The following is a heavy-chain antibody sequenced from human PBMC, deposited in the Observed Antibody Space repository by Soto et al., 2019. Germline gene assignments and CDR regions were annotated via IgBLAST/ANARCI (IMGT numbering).Heavy chain of an antibody. D-gene: IGHD6-6*01. CDR1: GFTFNTYA. CDR3: ARDPLATRPADYDFVY. Sequence: GGSLRLSCAASGFTFNTYAMHWVRQAPGKGLEWLAVISYHGYNTYFADSVKGRFSISRDNSKNTLYLQMNSLRPEDTAVYYCARDPLATRPADYDFVYWGQGTLVT. V-gene: IGHV3-30-3*01. J-gene: IGHJ4*02. CDR2: ISYHGYNT.